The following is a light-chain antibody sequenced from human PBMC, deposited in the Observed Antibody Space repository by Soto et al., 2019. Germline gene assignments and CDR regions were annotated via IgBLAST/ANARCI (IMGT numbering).Light chain of an antibody. V-gene: IGLV2-14*01. CDR1: SSDVGRYNY. CDR3: SSYTSSSTLYV. J-gene: IGLJ1*01. CDR2: EVS. Sequence: QSVLTQPASVSGSPGQSITISCTGSSSDVGRYNYVSWYQHHPGKVPKLMIYEVSNRPSGVSNRFSGSKSGNTASLTISGLQAEDEADYHCSSYTSSSTLYVFGTGTKLTVL.